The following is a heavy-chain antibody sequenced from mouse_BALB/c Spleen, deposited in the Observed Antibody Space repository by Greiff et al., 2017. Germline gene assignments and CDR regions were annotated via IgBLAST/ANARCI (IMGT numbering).Heavy chain of an antibody. CDR1: GFTFSSYA. CDR3: ARVFGYYGSSYDYFDY. V-gene: IGHV5-6-5*01. CDR2: ISSGGST. Sequence: EVKVVESGGGLVKPGGSLKLSCAASGFTFSSYAMSWVRQTPEKRLEWVASISSGGSTYYPDSVKGRFTISRDNARNILYLQMSSLRSEDTAMYYCARVFGYYGSSYDYFDYWGQGTTLTVSS. D-gene: IGHD1-1*01. J-gene: IGHJ2*01.